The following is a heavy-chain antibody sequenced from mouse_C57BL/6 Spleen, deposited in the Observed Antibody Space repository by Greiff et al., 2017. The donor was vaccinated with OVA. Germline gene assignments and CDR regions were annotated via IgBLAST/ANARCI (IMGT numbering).Heavy chain of an antibody. D-gene: IGHD1-1*01. CDR3: ARVGYYYGSSYAMDY. CDR2: IDPSDSET. CDR1: GYTFPSYW. J-gene: IGHJ4*01. Sequence: QVQLQQPGAELVRPGSSVKLSCKASGYTFPSYWMHWVKQRPIQGLEWIGNIDPSDSETHYNQKFKDKATLTVDKSSSTAYMQLSSLTSEDSAVYYCARVGYYYGSSYAMDYWGQGTSVTVSS. V-gene: IGHV1-52*01.